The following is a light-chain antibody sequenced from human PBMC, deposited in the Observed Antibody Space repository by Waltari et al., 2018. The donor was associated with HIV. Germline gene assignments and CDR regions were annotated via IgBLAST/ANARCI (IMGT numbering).Light chain of an antibody. J-gene: IGKJ2*01. V-gene: IGKV3-15*01. Sequence: EIVMTQSPATLSVSPGERATISCRASQSVGSDLAWYQQKPGQAPRLVIYGASTRATGIPARFSGSGSGTEFTLTISSLQSADFAVYYCQQYYNWLPYTFGQGTKLEIK. CDR2: GAS. CDR3: QQYYNWLPYT. CDR1: QSVGSD.